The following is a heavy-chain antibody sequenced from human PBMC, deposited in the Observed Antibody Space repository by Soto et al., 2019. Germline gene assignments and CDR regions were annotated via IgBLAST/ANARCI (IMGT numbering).Heavy chain of an antibody. Sequence: SETLSLTCTVSAVSISSKRSYWGWIRQPPGKGLDWIGNIYYSGTTYYNPSLESRVTISIDTSKNQFSLKLSSVTTADTAVYFCAREGNLGRWIQPLDSWGQGTLVTVSS. J-gene: IGHJ4*02. CDR1: AVSISSKRSY. CDR2: IYYSGTT. V-gene: IGHV4-39*07. D-gene: IGHD2-2*03. CDR3: AREGNLGRWIQPLDS.